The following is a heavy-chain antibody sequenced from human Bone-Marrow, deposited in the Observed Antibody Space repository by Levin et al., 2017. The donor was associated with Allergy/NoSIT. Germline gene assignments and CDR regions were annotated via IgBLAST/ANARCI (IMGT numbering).Heavy chain of an antibody. Sequence: LSLTCAASGFTFSDYYMSWIRQAPGKGLEWVSYISSSGSTIYYADSVKGRFTISRDNAKNSLYLQMNSLRAEDTAVYYCARADGDYIVDYWGQGTLVTVSS. CDR2: ISSSGSTI. V-gene: IGHV3-11*01. CDR1: GFTFSDYY. J-gene: IGHJ4*02. CDR3: ARADGDYIVDY. D-gene: IGHD4-17*01.